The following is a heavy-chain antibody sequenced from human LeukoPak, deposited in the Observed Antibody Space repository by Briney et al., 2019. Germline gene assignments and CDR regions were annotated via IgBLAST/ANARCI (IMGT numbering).Heavy chain of an antibody. CDR3: ARPQTTTVDLFDY. V-gene: IGHV3-30-3*01. CDR1: GFTFSSYA. Sequence: QPGRSLRLSCAASGFTFSSYAMHWVRQAPGKGLEWVAVISYDGSNKYYADSVKGRFTISRDNSKNTLYLQMNSLRAEDTAVYYCARPQTTTVDLFDYWGQGTLVTVSS. D-gene: IGHD4-23*01. J-gene: IGHJ4*02. CDR2: ISYDGSNK.